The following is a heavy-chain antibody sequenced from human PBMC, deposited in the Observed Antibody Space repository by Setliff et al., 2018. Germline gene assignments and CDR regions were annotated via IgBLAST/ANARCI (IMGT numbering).Heavy chain of an antibody. CDR3: ARTLVGATWVDY. V-gene: IGHV1-8*02. CDR2: MNPNSGNT. CDR1: GYTFTSYD. J-gene: IGHJ4*02. D-gene: IGHD1-26*01. Sequence: ASVKVSCKASGYTFTSYDINWVRQATGQGLEWMGRMNPNSGNTGYAQKFQGRVTMTRNTSISTAYMELSSLRSEDTAVYYCARTLVGATWVDYWGQGTLVTVSS.